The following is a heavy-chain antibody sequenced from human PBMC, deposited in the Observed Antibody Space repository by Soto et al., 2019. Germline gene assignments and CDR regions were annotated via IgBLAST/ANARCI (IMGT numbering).Heavy chain of an antibody. J-gene: IGHJ4*02. CDR2: ISYDGSNK. Sequence: QVQLVESGGGVVQPGRSLRLSCAASGFTFSSYGMHWVRQAPGKGLEWVAVISYDGSNKYYADSVKGRFTISRDNSKNTLYLQMNSLRAEDTAVYYCAKGLGQYSYWREDYWGQGTLVTVSS. V-gene: IGHV3-30*18. CDR1: GFTFSSYG. CDR3: AKGLGQYSYWREDY. D-gene: IGHD5-18*01.